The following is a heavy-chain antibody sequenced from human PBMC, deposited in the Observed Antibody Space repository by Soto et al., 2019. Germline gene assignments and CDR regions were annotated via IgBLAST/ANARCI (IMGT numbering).Heavy chain of an antibody. J-gene: IGHJ4*02. CDR2: IYHSGST. Sequence: SETLSLTCAVSGGSISSGGYSWSWIRQPPGKGLEWIGYIYHSGSTYYNPSLKSRVTISVDRSKNQFSLKLSSVTAADTAVYYCARGSDSGSYPFDYWGQGTLVTV. D-gene: IGHD1-26*01. V-gene: IGHV4-30-2*01. CDR3: ARGSDSGSYPFDY. CDR1: GGSISSGGYS.